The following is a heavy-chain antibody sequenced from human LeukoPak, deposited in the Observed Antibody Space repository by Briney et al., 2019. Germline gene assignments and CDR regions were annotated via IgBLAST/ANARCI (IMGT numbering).Heavy chain of an antibody. CDR2: INTNTGNP. V-gene: IGHV7-4-1*02. CDR3: AREPWLGIAAAGGEYFQH. CDR1: GYTFTSYA. D-gene: IGHD6-13*01. J-gene: IGHJ1*01. Sequence: ASVKVSCKASGYTFTSYAMNWVRQAPGQGLEWMGWINTNTGNPTYAQGFTGRFVFSLDTSVSTAYLQISSLKAEDTAVYYCAREPWLGIAAAGGEYFQHWGQGTLVTVSS.